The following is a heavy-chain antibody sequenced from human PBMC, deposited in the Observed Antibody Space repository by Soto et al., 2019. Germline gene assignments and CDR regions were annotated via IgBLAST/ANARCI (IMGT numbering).Heavy chain of an antibody. Sequence: PVVSLRLSCAVSGFTFNSYGMSWVRQAPGKGLEWVSAISASGGTRNYADSVKGRFSISRDNSKNTLFLQMNSLSAEDTAVYYCARREYVDGSGPYGMDGWGQGNTVTV. CDR1: GFTFNSYG. CDR3: ARREYVDGSGPYGMDG. CDR2: ISASGGTR. D-gene: IGHD3-22*01. J-gene: IGHJ6*02. V-gene: IGHV3-23*01.